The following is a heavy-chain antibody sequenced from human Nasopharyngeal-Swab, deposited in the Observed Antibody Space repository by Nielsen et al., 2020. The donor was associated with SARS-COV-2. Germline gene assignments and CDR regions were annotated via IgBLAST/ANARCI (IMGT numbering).Heavy chain of an antibody. CDR2: IIPFLDIA. V-gene: IGHV1-69*04. J-gene: IGHJ4*02. CDR3: ARDEGDFGSGKYYNAKFPSYYDY. D-gene: IGHD3-10*01. Sequence: SVKVSCKASGGTFTNHAFSWVRQAPGQGLQWMGRIIPFLDIASSSQRFQGRVTITADTSTSTVYMELSSLRAEDTAVYYCARDEGDFGSGKYYNAKFPSYYDYWGQGTLVTVPS. CDR1: GGTFTNHA.